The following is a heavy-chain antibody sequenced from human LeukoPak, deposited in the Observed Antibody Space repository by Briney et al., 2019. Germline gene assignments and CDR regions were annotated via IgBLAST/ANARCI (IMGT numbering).Heavy chain of an antibody. D-gene: IGHD3-22*01. CDR2: IYYSGST. CDR1: GGSLSSSSYY. CDR3: AKDPNSSGPGWFDP. Sequence: SETLSLTCTVSGGSLSSSSYYWGWIRQPPGKGLEWIGSIYYSGSTYFNPSLKSRVTISLDTSKNQFSLRLSSVTAADTAVYYCAKDPNSSGPGWFDPWGQGTLVTVSS. J-gene: IGHJ5*02. V-gene: IGHV4-39*07.